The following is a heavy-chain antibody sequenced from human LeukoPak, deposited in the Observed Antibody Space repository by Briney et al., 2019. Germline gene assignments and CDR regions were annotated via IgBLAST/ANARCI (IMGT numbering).Heavy chain of an antibody. D-gene: IGHD6-13*01. CDR1: GFTFSSYS. CDR2: ISSSSSTI. V-gene: IGHV3-48*01. CDR3: AKDVVPRIAAALKD. J-gene: IGHJ4*02. Sequence: PGGSLRLSCAASGFTFSSYSMNWVRQAPGKGLEWVSYISSSSSTIYYADSVKGRFTISRDNSKNTLYLQMNSLRAEDTAVYYCAKDVVPRIAAALKDWGQGTLVTVSS.